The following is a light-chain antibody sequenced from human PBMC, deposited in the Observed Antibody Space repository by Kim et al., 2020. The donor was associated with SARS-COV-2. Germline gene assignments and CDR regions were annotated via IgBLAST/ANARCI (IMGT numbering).Light chain of an antibody. CDR1: QSVSSSY. V-gene: IGKV3-20*01. J-gene: IGKJ1*01. CDR2: GAF. CDR3: QQYRT. Sequence: LVMTQSPVTLSLSPGDTATLFCRASQSVSSSYLAWYQQKPGQAPRLLIYGAFIRATGIPERFRGSGSGTDFTLTISRLESEDFAVYYCQQYRTFGRGTKVDIK.